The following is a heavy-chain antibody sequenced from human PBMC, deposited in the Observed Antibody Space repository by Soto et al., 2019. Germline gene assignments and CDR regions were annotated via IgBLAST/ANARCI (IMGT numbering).Heavy chain of an antibody. CDR1: GGTFSSYA. V-gene: IGHV1-69*13. CDR3: ARGSYSSGWEHYYYYGMDV. CDR2: IIPIFGTA. J-gene: IGHJ6*02. Sequence: GASVKVSCKASGGTFSSYAISWVRQAPGQGLEWMGGIIPIFGTANYAQKFQGRVTITADESTSTAYMELSSLRSEDTAVYYCARGSYSSGWEHYYYYGMDVWGQGTTVTAP. D-gene: IGHD6-19*01.